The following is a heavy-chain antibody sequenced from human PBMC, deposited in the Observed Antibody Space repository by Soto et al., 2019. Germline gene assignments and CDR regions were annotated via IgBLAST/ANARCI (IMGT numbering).Heavy chain of an antibody. V-gene: IGHV3-30-3*01. CDR1: GFTFSSYA. J-gene: IGHJ6*02. CDR2: ISYDGSNK. Sequence: GGSLRLSCAASGFTFSSYAMHWVRQAPGKGLEWVAVISYDGSNKYYADSVKGRFTISRDNSKNTLYLQMNSLRAEDTAVYYCARGEEELEMDVWGQGTTVTVSS. D-gene: IGHD6-6*01. CDR3: ARGEEELEMDV.